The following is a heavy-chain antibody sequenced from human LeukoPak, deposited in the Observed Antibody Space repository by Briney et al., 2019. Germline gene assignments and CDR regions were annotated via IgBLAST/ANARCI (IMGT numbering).Heavy chain of an antibody. Sequence: ASVKVSCKASGGTFSSYAISWVRQAPGQGLEWMGGIIPIFGTANYAQKFQGRVTITADESTSTAYMELSSLRSEDTAVYYCARDPKTHYYGSGSSIGAFDIWGQGTMVTVSS. CDR1: GGTFSSYA. CDR3: ARDPKTHYYGSGSSIGAFDI. J-gene: IGHJ3*02. D-gene: IGHD3-10*01. CDR2: IIPIFGTA. V-gene: IGHV1-69*01.